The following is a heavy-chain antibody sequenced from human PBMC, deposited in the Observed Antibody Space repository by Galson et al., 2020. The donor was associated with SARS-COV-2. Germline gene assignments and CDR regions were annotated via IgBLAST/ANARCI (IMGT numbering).Heavy chain of an antibody. CDR1: GFTFSNYA. CDR3: VKDKNYYVSRGRYEAALDV. Sequence: GGSLRLSCSASGFTFSNYALHWVRQAPGKGLEYVSAIGSNGAGTYYADFVKGRFTISRDNSKNTLFLQMTSLRLEDTGTYYCVKDKNYYVSRGRYEAALDVWGRGTMVTVSS. D-gene: IGHD3-22*01. CDR2: IGSNGAGT. V-gene: IGHV3-64D*06. J-gene: IGHJ3*01.